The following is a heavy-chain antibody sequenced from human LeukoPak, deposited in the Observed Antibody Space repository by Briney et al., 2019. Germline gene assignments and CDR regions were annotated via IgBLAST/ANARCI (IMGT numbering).Heavy chain of an antibody. V-gene: IGHV3-15*01. Sequence: GGSLRLSCAASGVTVSNAWMSWVRQAPGKGLEWVGRIKSKTDGGTTDYAAPVKGRFTISRDDSENALHLQMSSLKTEDTAVYYCTTLESYDSSGYYLDYWGQGTLVTVSS. D-gene: IGHD3-22*01. CDR2: IKSKTDGGTT. J-gene: IGHJ4*02. CDR3: TTLESYDSSGYYLDY. CDR1: GVTVSNAW.